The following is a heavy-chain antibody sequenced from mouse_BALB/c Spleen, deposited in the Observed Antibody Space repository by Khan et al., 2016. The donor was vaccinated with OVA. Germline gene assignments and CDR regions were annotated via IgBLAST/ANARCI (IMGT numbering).Heavy chain of an antibody. CDR2: IWSGGST. CDR3: ARNYDYDEGLAY. CDR1: GFSLTTYG. J-gene: IGHJ3*01. D-gene: IGHD2-4*01. V-gene: IGHV2-2*02. Sequence: QVQLKESGPGLVQPSQSLSITCTVSGFSLTTYGVHWVRQSPGKGLEWLGVIWSGGSTDYNAAFISKLSISKDNSKSQVFFKMNSLQANDTAIYYCARNYDYDEGLAYWGQGTLVTVSA.